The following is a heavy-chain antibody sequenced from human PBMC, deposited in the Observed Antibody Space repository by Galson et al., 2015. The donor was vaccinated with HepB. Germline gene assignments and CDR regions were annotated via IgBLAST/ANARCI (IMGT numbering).Heavy chain of an antibody. CDR1: GYTFTSYG. CDR3: ARDCPGSGGSCYYRSVAGDYYYYGMDV. Sequence: SVKVSCKASGYTFTSYGISWVRQAPGQGLEWMGWISAYNGNTNYAQKLQGRVTMTTDTSTSTAYMELRSLRSDDTAVYYCARDCPGSGGSCYYRSVAGDYYYYGMDVWGQGTTVTVSS. V-gene: IGHV1-18*01. CDR2: ISAYNGNT. D-gene: IGHD2-15*01. J-gene: IGHJ6*02.